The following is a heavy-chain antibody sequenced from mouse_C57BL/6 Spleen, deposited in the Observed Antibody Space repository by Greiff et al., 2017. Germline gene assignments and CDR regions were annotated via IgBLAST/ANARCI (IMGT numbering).Heavy chain of an antibody. J-gene: IGHJ4*01. V-gene: IGHV1-55*01. CDR3: ARRGYSNYFSYAMDY. CDR2: IYPGSGST. D-gene: IGHD2-5*01. Sequence: QVQLQQPGAELVKPGASVTMSCKASGYTFTSYWITWVKQRPGQGLEWIGDIYPGSGSTNYNEKFKSKATLTVDTSSSTAYMQLSSLTSEDSAVYYCARRGYSNYFSYAMDYWGQGTSGTVSS. CDR1: GYTFTSYW.